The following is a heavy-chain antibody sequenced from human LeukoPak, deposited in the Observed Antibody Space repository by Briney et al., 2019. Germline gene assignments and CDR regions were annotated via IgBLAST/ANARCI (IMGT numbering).Heavy chain of an antibody. V-gene: IGHV5-51*01. D-gene: IGHD3-22*01. CDR2: ISPGDSDT. J-gene: IGHJ4*02. CDR3: ARLDLTYYYDSSGYGDY. CDR1: GSSFTSYW. Sequence: GASLKISFKGSGSSFTSYWIGWVRQMPGKRLEWMGIISPGDSDTRYSPSFQGQVTISADKTIRTAYLPWSSLKASDTAMYYCARLDLTYYYDSSGYGDYWGQGTLVTVSS.